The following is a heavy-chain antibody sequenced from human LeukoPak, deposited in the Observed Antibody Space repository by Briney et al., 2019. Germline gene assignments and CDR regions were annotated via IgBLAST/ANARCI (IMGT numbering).Heavy chain of an antibody. Sequence: PSETLSLTCAVYGGSFSGYYWSWIRQHPGKGLEWIGYIYYSGSTYYNPSLKSRVTISVDTSKNQFSLKLSSVTAADTAVYYCASGHSDYGSQIDYWGQGTLVIVSS. CDR1: GGSFSGYY. CDR3: ASGHSDYGSQIDY. CDR2: IYYSGST. J-gene: IGHJ4*02. D-gene: IGHD5-12*01. V-gene: IGHV4-31*11.